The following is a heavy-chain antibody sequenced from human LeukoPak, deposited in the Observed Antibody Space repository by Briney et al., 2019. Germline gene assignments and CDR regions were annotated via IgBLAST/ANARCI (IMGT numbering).Heavy chain of an antibody. CDR1: GFTFSSYS. CDR3: ARDLVLLSPSRAVVTRGYNYFDY. CDR2: ISSSSSYI. V-gene: IGHV3-21*01. Sequence: KPGGSLRLSCAASGFTFSSYSMNWVRQAPGKGLEWVSSISSSSSYIYYADSVKGRFTISRDNAKNSLYLQMNSLRAEDTAVYYCARDLVLLSPSRAVVTRGYNYFDYWGQGTLVTVSS. J-gene: IGHJ4*02. D-gene: IGHD4-23*01.